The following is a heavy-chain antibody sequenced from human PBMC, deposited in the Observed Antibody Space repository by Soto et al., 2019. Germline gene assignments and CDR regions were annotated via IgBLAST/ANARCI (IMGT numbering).Heavy chain of an antibody. CDR3: ARDHWSPVGGSGSYYMLDF. D-gene: IGHD3-10*01. CDR1: GGSIRDYY. J-gene: IGHJ4*02. V-gene: IGHV4-4*07. Sequence: QMQLQESGPGLVKPSETLSLTCTVSGGSIRDYYWTWIRQPAGKGLEWIGRIYSSGDTFYNPSLNTRVPMSLHMSNNPFSLNLSSVPAADTAVYYCARDHWSPVGGSGSYYMLDFWGQGILVTVSP. CDR2: IYSSGDT.